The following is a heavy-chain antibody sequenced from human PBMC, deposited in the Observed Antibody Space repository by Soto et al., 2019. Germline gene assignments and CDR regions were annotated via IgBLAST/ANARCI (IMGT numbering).Heavy chain of an antibody. CDR3: TREFSGRYPIY. V-gene: IGHV3-49*03. CDR1: GFTFGDYA. Sequence: GGSLRLSCTASGFTFGDYAMSWFRQPPGRGLEWVGFIRSKPSGGTTEYAASVKGRFTISRDDSKSIAYLQMSSLKTEDTAVYYCTREFSGRYPIYWGQGTLVTVSS. CDR2: IRSKPSGGTT. J-gene: IGHJ4*02. D-gene: IGHD1-26*01.